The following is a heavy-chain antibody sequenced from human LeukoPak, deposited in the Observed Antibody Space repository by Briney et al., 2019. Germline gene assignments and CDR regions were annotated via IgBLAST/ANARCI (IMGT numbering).Heavy chain of an antibody. V-gene: IGHV5-10-1*01. CDR3: AYAVGDYDSFDY. D-gene: IGHD3-22*01. CDR2: IDPSDSYT. J-gene: IGHJ4*02. Sequence: GESLKISCKGSGYSFTSYWITWVRQMPGKGLEWMGTIDPSDSYTNYSPAFQGHVTISADKSISTAYLQWSSLKASDTAMYYCAYAVGDYDSFDYWGQGTLVTVSS. CDR1: GYSFTSYW.